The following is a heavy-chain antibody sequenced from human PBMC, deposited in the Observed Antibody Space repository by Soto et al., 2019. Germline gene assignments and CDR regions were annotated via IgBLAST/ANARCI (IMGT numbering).Heavy chain of an antibody. V-gene: IGHV3-66*01. CDR2: IYSGGST. Sequence: PGGSLRLSCASSGFTVSSNYMSWVRQAPGKGLEWVSVIYSGGSTYYADSVKGRFTISRDNSKNTLYLQMNSLRAEDTAVYYCAREVPYYYMDVWGKGTTVTVSS. CDR1: GFTVSSNY. J-gene: IGHJ6*03. CDR3: AREVPYYYMDV.